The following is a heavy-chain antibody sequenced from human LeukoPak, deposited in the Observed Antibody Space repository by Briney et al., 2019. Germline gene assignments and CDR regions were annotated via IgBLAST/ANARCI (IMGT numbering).Heavy chain of an antibody. D-gene: IGHD3-10*01. CDR2: ISSSGSTI. Sequence: PGGSLRLSCAASGFTFSSYEMNWVRQAPGKGLEWVSYISSSGSTIYYADSVKGRFTISRDNAKNSLYLQMNSLRAEDTAVYYCARDRDTMVRGHRGYFDYWGQGTLVTISS. CDR1: GFTFSSYE. J-gene: IGHJ4*02. CDR3: ARDRDTMVRGHRGYFDY. V-gene: IGHV3-48*03.